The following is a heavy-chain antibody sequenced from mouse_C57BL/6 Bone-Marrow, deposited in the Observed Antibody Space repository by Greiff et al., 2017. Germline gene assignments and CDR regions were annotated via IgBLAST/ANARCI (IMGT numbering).Heavy chain of an antibody. Sequence: VQLQESGPELVKPGASVKISCKASGYAFSSSWMNWVKQRPGKGLEWIGRISPGDGDTNYNGKFKGKATLTADKSSSTAYMQLSSLTSEDSAVYFCARDYGRGYWYFDVWGTGTTVTVSS. D-gene: IGHD1-1*01. V-gene: IGHV1-82*01. CDR3: ARDYGRGYWYFDV. J-gene: IGHJ1*03. CDR1: GYAFSSSW. CDR2: ISPGDGDT.